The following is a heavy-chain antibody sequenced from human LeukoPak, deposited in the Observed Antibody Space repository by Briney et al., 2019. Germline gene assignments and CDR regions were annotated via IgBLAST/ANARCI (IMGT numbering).Heavy chain of an antibody. V-gene: IGHV4-34*01. CDR1: GGSFSGYY. CDR2: INHSEST. J-gene: IGHJ5*02. CDR3: ARGYQLLWGGWFDP. Sequence: SETLSLTCAVYGGSFSGYYWSWIRQPPGKGLEWIGEINHSESTNYNPSLKSRVTISVDTSKNQFSLKLSSVIAADTAVYYCARGYQLLWGGWFDPWGQGTLVTVSS. D-gene: IGHD2-2*01.